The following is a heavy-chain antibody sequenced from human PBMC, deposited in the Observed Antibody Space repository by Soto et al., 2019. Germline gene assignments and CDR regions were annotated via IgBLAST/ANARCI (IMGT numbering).Heavy chain of an antibody. D-gene: IGHD1-26*01. J-gene: IGHJ4*01. CDR3: ARHHVRGRTIAGAAEF. CDR2: INHSGNT. CDR1: GKSLSGYY. V-gene: IGHV4-34*01. Sequence: QVQLQQWGAGLLKPSETLSLTCAVYGKSLSGYYWSWIRQPPGKALKWIGEINHSGNTNYNPSLKSRVTISVDTSKNQLFLNLSSVTAADTAMYYCARHHVRGRTIAGAAEFWGHGTLVTVSS.